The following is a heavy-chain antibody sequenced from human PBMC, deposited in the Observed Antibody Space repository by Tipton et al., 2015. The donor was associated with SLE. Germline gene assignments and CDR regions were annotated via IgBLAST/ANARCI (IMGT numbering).Heavy chain of an antibody. CDR1: GGSISSYY. J-gene: IGHJ4*02. CDR2: IYYSGST. D-gene: IGHD3-10*01. Sequence: GLVKPSETLSLTCTVSGGSISSYYWSWIRQPPGKGLEWIGYIYYSGSTNYNPSLKSRLTISVETSKNQFSLKLSSVSAADTAVYYCARKTYYYGSGSYYFDYWGQGTLVTVSS. CDR3: ARKTYYYGSGSYYFDY. V-gene: IGHV4-59*01.